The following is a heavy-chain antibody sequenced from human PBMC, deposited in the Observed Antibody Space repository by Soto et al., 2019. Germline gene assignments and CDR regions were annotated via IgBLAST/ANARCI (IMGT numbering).Heavy chain of an antibody. Sequence: LRLSCAASGFTFSSYSMNWVRQAPGKGQECVSSISSSSSYIYYADSVKGRFTISRDNAKNSLYLQMNSLRSEDTAVYYCARVYDSGWFDPWGQGTLVTVSS. D-gene: IGHD3-16*01. CDR2: ISSSSSYI. J-gene: IGHJ5*02. V-gene: IGHV3-21*04. CDR3: ARVYDSGWFDP. CDR1: GFTFSSYS.